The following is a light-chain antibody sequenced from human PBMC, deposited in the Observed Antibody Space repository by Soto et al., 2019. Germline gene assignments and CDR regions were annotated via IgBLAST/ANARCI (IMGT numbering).Light chain of an antibody. CDR3: QQYGYSQWT. J-gene: IGKJ1*01. Sequence: IMLTQSPGTLSLSPGERATLSCRASQTGSNSYLAWYQQKSAQAPRLLIYGVSTRATGIPDRFSGSGSGTEFALTISRLEPEDFAVYFCQQYGYSQWTFGQGTKVEIK. CDR2: GVS. CDR1: QTGSNSY. V-gene: IGKV3-20*01.